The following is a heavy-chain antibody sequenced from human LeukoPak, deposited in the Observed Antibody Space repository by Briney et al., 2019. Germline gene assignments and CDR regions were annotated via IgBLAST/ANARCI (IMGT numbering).Heavy chain of an antibody. CDR2: FDPEDGET. D-gene: IGHD3-22*01. CDR1: GYTLTELS. CDR3: ASDSRNAFDI. V-gene: IGHV1-24*01. Sequence: ASVKVSCKVSGYTLTELSMHWVRQAPGKGLEWMGGFDPEDGETIYAQKFQGRVTMTRDTSISTAYMELSRLRSDDTAVYYCASDSRNAFDIWGQGTMVTVSS. J-gene: IGHJ3*02.